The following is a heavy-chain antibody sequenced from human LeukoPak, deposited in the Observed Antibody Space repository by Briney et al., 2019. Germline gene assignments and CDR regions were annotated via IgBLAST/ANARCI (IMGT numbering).Heavy chain of an antibody. Sequence: GGSLRLSCAVSDFTFKTYPMSWLRQAPGKGLEWVSAIGVSGDTYYAGSVKGRFTISGDNSKNTVYLQMNSLRADDTAVYYCAKDSRWPNDAFDIWGQGTLVTVSS. D-gene: IGHD6-13*01. J-gene: IGHJ3*02. CDR2: IGVSGDT. CDR3: AKDSRWPNDAFDI. CDR1: DFTFKTYP. V-gene: IGHV3-23*01.